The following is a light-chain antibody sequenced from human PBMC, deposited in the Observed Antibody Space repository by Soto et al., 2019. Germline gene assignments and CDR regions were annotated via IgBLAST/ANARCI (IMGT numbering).Light chain of an antibody. CDR3: QEYNRYWA. J-gene: IGKJ1*01. V-gene: IGKV1-5*03. CDR2: KAS. CDR1: QSIGSW. Sequence: DIQMTQSPSTLSASVGDRVTITCRASQSIGSWLAWYQQKPGTAPKLLIYKASSLESGVPSRFSVSGSGTEFIIAISSLQADNFAMSYCQEYNRYWAFGQGNKVEIK.